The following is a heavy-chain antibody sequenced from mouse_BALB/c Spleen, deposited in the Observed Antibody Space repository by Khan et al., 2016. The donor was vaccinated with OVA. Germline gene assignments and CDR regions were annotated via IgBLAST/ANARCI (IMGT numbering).Heavy chain of an antibody. V-gene: IGHV3-2*02. Sequence: VQLQQSGPGLVKPSQSLSLTCTVTGYSITTNYAWDWIRQFPENKLEWMGYISYSGSTSYNPSLKSRISITRDTSKNQFFLQLNSVTTEDTATYYCARKNYYVYAVDYWGQGTSVTVSS. CDR2: ISYSGST. CDR3: ARKNYYVYAVDY. D-gene: IGHD1-1*01. CDR1: GYSITTNYA. J-gene: IGHJ4*01.